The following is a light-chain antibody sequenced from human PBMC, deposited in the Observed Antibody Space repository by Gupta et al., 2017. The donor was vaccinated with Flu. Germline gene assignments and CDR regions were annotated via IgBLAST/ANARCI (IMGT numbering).Light chain of an antibody. CDR1: QSLLHSNGYNY. CDR2: LGS. CDR3: MQALQTPVT. V-gene: IGKV2-28*01. J-gene: IGKJ3*01. Sequence: DIVITQSPLSLPVTPGEPASISCRPSQSLLHSNGYNYLDWYLQKPGQSPQLLIYLGSNRASGVPDRFSGSGSGTDFTLKISRVEAEDVGVYYCMQALQTPVTFGPGTKVDIK.